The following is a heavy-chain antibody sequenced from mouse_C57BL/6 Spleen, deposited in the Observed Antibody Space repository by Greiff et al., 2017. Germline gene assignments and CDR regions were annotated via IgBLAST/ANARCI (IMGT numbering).Heavy chain of an antibody. CDR1: GYTFTDYY. CDR3: ARDYSTAY. V-gene: IGHV1-26*01. Sequence: EVQLQQSGPELVKPGASVKISCKASGYTFTDYYMNWVKQSHGKSLEWIGDINPNNGGTSYNQKFKGKATLTVDKSSSTAYMELRSLTSEDSAVYYCARDYSTAYWGQGTLVTVSA. D-gene: IGHD2-5*01. J-gene: IGHJ3*01. CDR2: INPNNGGT.